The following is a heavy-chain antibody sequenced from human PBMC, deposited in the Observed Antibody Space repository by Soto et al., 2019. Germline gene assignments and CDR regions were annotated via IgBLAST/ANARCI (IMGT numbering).Heavy chain of an antibody. Sequence: ASVKVSCKTSGYTFTNFDVNWVRQAAGQGLEWMGWMSPNSENKGYAQKFQGRVSMTRDTSITTAYMELSSLRSADTAVYYCARGFTTGATIEGFDYWGQGTLVTVSP. J-gene: IGHJ4*02. D-gene: IGHD1-1*01. CDR2: MSPNSENK. CDR1: GYTFTNFD. CDR3: ARGFTTGATIEGFDY. V-gene: IGHV1-8*01.